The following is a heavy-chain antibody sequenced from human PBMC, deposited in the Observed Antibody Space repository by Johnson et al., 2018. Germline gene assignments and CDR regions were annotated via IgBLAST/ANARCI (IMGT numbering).Heavy chain of an antibody. V-gene: IGHV3-11*01. CDR2: ISSSGSTI. CDR1: GFTFSDYY. J-gene: IGHJ3*02. Sequence: QVQLVESGGGVVQPGRSLRLSCAASGFTFSDYYMSWIRQAPGKGLAWVSYISSSGSTIYYADSVKGRFTISRDNAKNSLYLQMNSLRAEDTSLYYCARDRSDYFDWLLYPAEDAFDIWGQGTMVTVSS. CDR3: ARDRSDYFDWLLYPAEDAFDI. D-gene: IGHD3-9*01.